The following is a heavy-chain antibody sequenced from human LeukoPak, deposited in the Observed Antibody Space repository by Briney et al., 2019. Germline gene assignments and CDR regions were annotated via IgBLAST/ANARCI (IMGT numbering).Heavy chain of an antibody. J-gene: IGHJ4*02. CDR2: IYSTGST. D-gene: IGHD6-13*01. V-gene: IGHV4-4*07. CDR3: ARLIASAGTSGFDF. CDR1: GGSLSSYY. Sequence: SEPLSLTCTVSGGSLSSYYWDWIRQPPGKGLEWIGRIYSTGSTNYNPAPKSRVTMSVDTSKNQYSLRLRSVTDADSAVYYCARLIASAGTSGFDFWGQGALVTVSS.